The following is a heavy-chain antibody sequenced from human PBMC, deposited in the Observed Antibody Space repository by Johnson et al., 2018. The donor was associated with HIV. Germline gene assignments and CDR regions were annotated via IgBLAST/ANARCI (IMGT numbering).Heavy chain of an antibody. CDR2: ISYDGSNK. CDR3: AKDRAEVVVVHDALDM. Sequence: QVQLVESGGGVVQPGRSLRLSCAASGFTFSSYGMHWVRQAPGKGLEWVAVISYDGSNKYYGDSVKGRFSISRDNSKKKLYLQMNSLRPEDTAVYYCAKDRAEVVVVHDALDMWGQGT. V-gene: IGHV3-30*18. D-gene: IGHD3-22*01. CDR1: GFTFSSYG. J-gene: IGHJ3*02.